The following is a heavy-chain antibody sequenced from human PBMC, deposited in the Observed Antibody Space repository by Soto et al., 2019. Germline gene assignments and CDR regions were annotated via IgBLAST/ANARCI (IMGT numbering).Heavy chain of an antibody. J-gene: IGHJ4*02. CDR1: GFPFDGYA. CDR3: VKETGNYYDSSGYYFDY. Sequence: PWGSLRISCATSGFPFDGYAMHWVRQAPGKGLDWVSGIHWNSGGMGYADSVKGRFTVSRDNAKNSLYLQMNSLRLEDTALYYCVKETGNYYDSSGYYFDYWGQGTMVTVSS. CDR2: IHWNSGGM. V-gene: IGHV3-9*01. D-gene: IGHD3-22*01.